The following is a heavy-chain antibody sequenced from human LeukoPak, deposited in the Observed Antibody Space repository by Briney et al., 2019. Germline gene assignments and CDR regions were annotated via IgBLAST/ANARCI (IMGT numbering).Heavy chain of an antibody. J-gene: IGHJ5*02. CDR1: GYSFTSYW. CDR2: IYPGDSDT. D-gene: IGHD2-15*01. CDR3: ARQLVVADNWFDP. V-gene: IGHV5-51*01. Sequence: GESLKISCKGSGYSFTSYWIGWVRQMPGKGLGWMGIIYPGDSDTRYSPSFQGQVTISADKSISTAYLQWSSLKASDTAMYYCARQLVVADNWFDPWGQGTLVTVSS.